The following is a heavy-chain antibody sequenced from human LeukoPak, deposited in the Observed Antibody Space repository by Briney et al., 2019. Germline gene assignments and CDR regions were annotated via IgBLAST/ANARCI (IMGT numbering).Heavy chain of an antibody. V-gene: IGHV1-18*01. CDR1: GYTFINYR. D-gene: IGHD4-17*01. CDR3: ARVGPKFSGDYPLYFDY. Sequence: GASVKVSCKASGYTFINYRISWVRQAPGQGLEWMGWISAYNGDTNYAQKHQGRLTMTTDTSTRTAYMELRSLRSDDTAVYYCARVGPKFSGDYPLYFDYWGQGTLVPVSS. CDR2: ISAYNGDT. J-gene: IGHJ4*02.